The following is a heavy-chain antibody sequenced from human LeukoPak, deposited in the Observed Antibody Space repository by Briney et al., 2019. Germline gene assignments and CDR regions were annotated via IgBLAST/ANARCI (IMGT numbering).Heavy chain of an antibody. CDR2: INPNSGGT. CDR1: GYTFTGYY. J-gene: IGHJ4*02. V-gene: IGHV1-2*02. Sequence: ASVKVPCKASGYTFTGYYMHWVRQAPGQGLEWMGWINPNSGGTNYAQKFQGRVTMTRDTSISTAYMELSRLRSDDTAVYYCARDLSYSSSWSGVDYWGQGTLVTVSS. D-gene: IGHD6-13*01. CDR3: ARDLSYSSSWSGVDY.